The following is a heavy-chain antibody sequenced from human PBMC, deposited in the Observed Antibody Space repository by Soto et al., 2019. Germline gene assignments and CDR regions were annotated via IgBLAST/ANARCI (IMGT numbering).Heavy chain of an antibody. CDR3: ATQDLWGGARHF. J-gene: IGHJ3*01. CDR2: IGIGDTTI. V-gene: IGHV3-48*03. Sequence: PWESRSLSCAASGFIFSNYEMYWVRQAPGKGLEWVSYIGIGDTTIYYADSVEGRFTISRDNAKNSLYLQMNSLRPEDTAVYYCATQDLWGGARHFWGQGTMVIVSS. D-gene: IGHD3-16*01. CDR1: GFIFSNYE.